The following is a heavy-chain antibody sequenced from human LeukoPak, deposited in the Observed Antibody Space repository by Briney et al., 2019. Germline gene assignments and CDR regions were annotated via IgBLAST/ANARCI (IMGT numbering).Heavy chain of an antibody. CDR1: GFTFSSYS. J-gene: IGHJ3*02. CDR2: ISSRSSYI. CDR3: ARGEVFGDLGAFDI. D-gene: IGHD2-21*02. Sequence: GGSLRLSCAASGFTFSSYSMNWVRRAPGKGLEWVSSISSRSSYIYYADSVKGRFTISRDNAKNSLYLQMNSLRAEDTAVYYCARGEVFGDLGAFDIWGQGTMVTVSS. V-gene: IGHV3-21*01.